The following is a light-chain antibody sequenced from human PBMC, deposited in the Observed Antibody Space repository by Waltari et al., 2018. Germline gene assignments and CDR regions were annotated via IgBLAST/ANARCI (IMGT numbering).Light chain of an antibody. Sequence: QTVVTQEPSFSVSPGGTVTLTCGLRSGSVSTTYYPSWYQQTPGQAPRPLIYSTNTRSSGVTDRFSGSILGNKAALTITGAQADDESDYYCVLYMGGGILFGGGTKLTVL. CDR2: STN. V-gene: IGLV8-61*01. J-gene: IGLJ3*02. CDR3: VLYMGGGIL. CDR1: SGSVSTTYY.